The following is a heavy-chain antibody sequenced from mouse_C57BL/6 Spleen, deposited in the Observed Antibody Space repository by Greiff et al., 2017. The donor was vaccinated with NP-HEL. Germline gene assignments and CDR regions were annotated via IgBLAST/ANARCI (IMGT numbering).Heavy chain of an antibody. D-gene: IGHD2-5*01. Sequence: VQLQQSGPELVKPGASVKISCKASGYTFTDYYMNWVKQSHGKSLEWIGDINPNNGGTSYNQKFKGKATLTVAKSSSTAYMELRSLTSEDSAVYYCARSLKSNYDRGMDDWGQGTSVTVSS. CDR3: ARSLKSNYDRGMDD. J-gene: IGHJ4*01. CDR1: GYTFTDYY. CDR2: INPNNGGT. V-gene: IGHV1-26*01.